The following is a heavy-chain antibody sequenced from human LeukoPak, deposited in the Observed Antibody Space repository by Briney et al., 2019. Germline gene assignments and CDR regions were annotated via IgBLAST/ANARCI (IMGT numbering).Heavy chain of an antibody. CDR2: IYYNGST. V-gene: IGHV4-39*01. CDR1: GGSISSSSYY. Sequence: SETLSLTCTVSGGSISSSSYYWGWIRQPPGKGLEWIGSIYYNGSTYYNPSLKSRVTISVDTSKNQFSLKLSSVTAADTAVYYCARSITMIVVVIIGDAFDIWGQGTMVTVSS. J-gene: IGHJ3*02. CDR3: ARSITMIVVVIIGDAFDI. D-gene: IGHD3-22*01.